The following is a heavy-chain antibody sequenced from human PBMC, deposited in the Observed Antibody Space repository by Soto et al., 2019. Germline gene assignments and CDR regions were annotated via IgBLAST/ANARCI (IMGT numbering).Heavy chain of an antibody. CDR2: IYYSGST. CDR1: GGSISSYY. V-gene: IGHV4-59*01. Sequence: SETLSLTCTVSGGSISSYYWSWIRQPPGKGLEWIGYIYYSGSTNYNPSLKSRVTISVDTSKNQFSLKLSSVTTADTAVYYCARGNGLFDYWGQGTLVTVSS. J-gene: IGHJ4*02. CDR3: ARGNGLFDY. D-gene: IGHD2-8*01.